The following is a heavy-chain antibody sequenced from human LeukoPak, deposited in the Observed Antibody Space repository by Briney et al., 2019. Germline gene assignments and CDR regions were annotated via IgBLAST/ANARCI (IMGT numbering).Heavy chain of an antibody. CDR3: AKDGETYRPPFDY. CDR2: IRFDGSNQ. CDR1: GFTFSSYA. Sequence: PGGSLRLSCAASGFTFSSYAMSWVRQAPGKGLEWMAFIRFDGSNQYYADSVKGRFTISRDNSKNTLYLQMNSLRTDDTAVYYCAKDGETYRPPFDYWGQGTLVTVSS. V-gene: IGHV3-30*02. J-gene: IGHJ4*02.